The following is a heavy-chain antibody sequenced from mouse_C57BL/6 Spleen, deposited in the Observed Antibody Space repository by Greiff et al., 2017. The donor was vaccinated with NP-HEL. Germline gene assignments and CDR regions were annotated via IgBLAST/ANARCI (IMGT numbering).Heavy chain of an antibody. J-gene: IGHJ1*03. D-gene: IGHD1-1*01. CDR3: ARRGGSSYSWYFDV. V-gene: IGHV1-82*01. CDR1: GYAFSSSW. CDR2: IYPGDGDT. Sequence: VQLQQSGPELVKPGASVKISCKASGYAFSSSWMNWVKQRPGKGLEWIGRIYPGDGDTNYNGKFKGKATLTADKSSSTAYMQLSSLTSEDSAVYFCARRGGSSYSWYFDVWGTGTTVTVSS.